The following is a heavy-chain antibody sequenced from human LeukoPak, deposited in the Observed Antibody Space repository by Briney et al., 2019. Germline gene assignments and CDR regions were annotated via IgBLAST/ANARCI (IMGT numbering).Heavy chain of an antibody. J-gene: IGHJ3*02. CDR2: ISGSGSSI. CDR3: ARVGCYLCAFDI. Sequence: GGSLRLSCAVSGFTFRSYWMSWVRQAPGKGLEWISHISGSGSSIYYAESVKGRFTISRDNAKNSLYLQMNSLRAEDTAVYYCARVGCYLCAFDIWGQGTMVTVSS. V-gene: IGHV3-48*04. D-gene: IGHD2-15*01. CDR1: GFTFRSYW.